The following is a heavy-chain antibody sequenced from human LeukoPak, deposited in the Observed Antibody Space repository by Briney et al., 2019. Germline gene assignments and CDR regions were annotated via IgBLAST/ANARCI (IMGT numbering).Heavy chain of an antibody. V-gene: IGHV4-34*01. J-gene: IGHJ4*02. CDR3: ARGSEWFGKFDF. CDR1: GGFFSGYY. Sequence: PSEPLSLICAVYGGFFSGYYWSWIRKPPGKGLEWIGEINHSGSTNYNPSLKSRVTISIDTSKNQFSLKLSSVTAADAAVYYCARGSEWFGKFDFWGLGTLVTVSS. D-gene: IGHD3-10*01. CDR2: INHSGST.